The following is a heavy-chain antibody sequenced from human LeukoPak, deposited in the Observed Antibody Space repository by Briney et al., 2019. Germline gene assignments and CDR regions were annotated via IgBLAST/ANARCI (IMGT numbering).Heavy chain of an antibody. V-gene: IGHV3-23*01. Sequence: GGSLRFSCAASGFTFSSYAMKWVRQDPGKGLEWVSGISGSGDNTYYAYSVKGRFTISRDNSKNTLYVQVNSLGTEDTAAYYCAKGSYYDSSGSFYFDYWGQGTLVTVSS. J-gene: IGHJ4*02. CDR1: GFTFSSYA. CDR2: ISGSGDNT. D-gene: IGHD3-22*01. CDR3: AKGSYYDSSGSFYFDY.